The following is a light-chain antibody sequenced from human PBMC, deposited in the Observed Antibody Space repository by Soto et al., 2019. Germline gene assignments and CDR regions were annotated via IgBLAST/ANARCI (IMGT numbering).Light chain of an antibody. J-gene: IGKJ4*01. CDR3: LQHNSYPHT. CDR2: GAS. CDR1: QRIATW. Sequence: DIPLTLSLSTLSASVGDRVTITCRASQRIATWLAWYQHQPGSAPKLLIYGASTLQSGVPSRFSGSGSGAEFTLTIDNLQPEDFATYYCLQHNSYPHTFGGRTKVDIK. V-gene: IGKV1-5*01.